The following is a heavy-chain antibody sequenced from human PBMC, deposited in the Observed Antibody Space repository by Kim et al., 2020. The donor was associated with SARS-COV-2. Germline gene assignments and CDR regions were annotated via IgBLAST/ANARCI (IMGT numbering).Heavy chain of an antibody. D-gene: IGHD6-19*01. V-gene: IGHV3-30*04. CDR1: GFTFSSYA. Sequence: GGSLRLSCAASGFTFSSYAMHWVRQAPGKGLEWVAVISYDGSNKYYADSVKGRFTISRDNSKNTLYLQMNSLRAEDTAVNYCARSSSGWYFSGMDVWGQGTTVTVSS. J-gene: IGHJ6*02. CDR2: ISYDGSNK. CDR3: ARSSSGWYFSGMDV.